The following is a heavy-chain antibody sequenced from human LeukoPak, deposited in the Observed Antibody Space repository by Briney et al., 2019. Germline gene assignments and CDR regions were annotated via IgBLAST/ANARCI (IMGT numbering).Heavy chain of an antibody. CDR1: GYTFTSYA. V-gene: IGHV1-3*03. Sequence: ASVKVSCKASGYTFTSYAMHWVRQAPGQRLEWMGWINTDNGNTKYSQEFQGRVTITRDTSASTAYMELSSLRSEDMAVYYCAIAGMKSGYDFPDYWGQGTLVTVSS. CDR3: AIAGMKSGYDFPDY. J-gene: IGHJ4*02. CDR2: INTDNGNT. D-gene: IGHD5-12*01.